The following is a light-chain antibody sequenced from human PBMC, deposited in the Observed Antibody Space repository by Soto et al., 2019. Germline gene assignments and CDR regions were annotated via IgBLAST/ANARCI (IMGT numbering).Light chain of an antibody. CDR3: CSSAPESTYV. CDR1: SYDVGAYTS. V-gene: IGLV2-23*01. CDR2: KGT. J-gene: IGLJ1*01. Sequence: QSVLAQPASVSGSPGQSITISCTGTSYDVGAYTSVSWYQQLPHKAPQVILYKGTQRPSGVSSRFSGSTSGNAASLTISGLQADDEADYFCCSSAPESTYVFXTGTKVTVL.